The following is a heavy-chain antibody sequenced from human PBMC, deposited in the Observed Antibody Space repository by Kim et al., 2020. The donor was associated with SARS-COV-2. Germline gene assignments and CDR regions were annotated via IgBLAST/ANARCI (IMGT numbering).Heavy chain of an antibody. CDR2: TYYRSKWNY. CDR1: GDSVSSSSAA. V-gene: IGHV6-1*01. CDR3: VRDGGTSKGFFDF. J-gene: IGHJ4*02. D-gene: IGHD1-1*01. Sequence: SQTLSLTCAISGDSVSSSSAAWNWFRQSPSRGLEWLGRTYYRSKWNYNYDVSVKSRITVNPDSSKNQFALLLNSVTPEDTAVYYCVRDGGTSKGFFDFWGQGTLASVSS.